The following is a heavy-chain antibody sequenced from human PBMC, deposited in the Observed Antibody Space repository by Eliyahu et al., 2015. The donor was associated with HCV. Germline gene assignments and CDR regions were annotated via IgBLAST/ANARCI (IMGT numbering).Heavy chain of an antibody. V-gene: IGHV3-49*03. Sequence: EVQLVESGGGLVQPGRSLXLACTASGFXFGXXXMSWFRQAPGKGLEWVGFIRSKAYGGTTEYAASVKGRFTISRDDSKSIAYLQMNSLKTEDTAVYYCTRGPHYGRRGNWFDPWGQGTLVTVSS. CDR1: GFXFGXXX. D-gene: IGHD3-10*01. CDR2: IRSKAYGGTT. CDR3: TRGPHYGRRGNWFDP. J-gene: IGHJ5*02.